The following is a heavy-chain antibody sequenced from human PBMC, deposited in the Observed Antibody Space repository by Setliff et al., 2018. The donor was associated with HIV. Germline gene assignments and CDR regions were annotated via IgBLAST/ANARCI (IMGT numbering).Heavy chain of an antibody. CDR1: GGSISNYY. CDR2: IYSTGYT. Sequence: SETLSLTCTVSGGSISNYYWSWIRQPPGKGLEWIGYIYSTGYTNYQPSLKTRATISLDTSKSQFSLRLTSVTATDTAIYYCARHPREEPQRNYKFDSWGQGTLVTVSS. J-gene: IGHJ4*02. CDR3: ARHPREEPQRNYKFDS. D-gene: IGHD1-7*01. V-gene: IGHV4-4*09.